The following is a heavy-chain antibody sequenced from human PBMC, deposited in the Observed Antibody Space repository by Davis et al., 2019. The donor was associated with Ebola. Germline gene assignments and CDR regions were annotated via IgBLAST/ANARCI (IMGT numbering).Heavy chain of an antibody. D-gene: IGHD6-19*01. V-gene: IGHV1-2*06. CDR2: INPNSGGT. CDR3: ASPVVVAGTPLGYYYGMDV. CDR1: GYTFTGYY. J-gene: IGHJ6*04. Sequence: ASVKVSCKASGYTFTGYYIHWVRQAPGQGLEWMGRINPNSGGTNYAQKFQGRVTMTRDTSISTAYMELSRLRSDDTAVYYCASPVVVAGTPLGYYYGMDVWGKGTTVTVSS.